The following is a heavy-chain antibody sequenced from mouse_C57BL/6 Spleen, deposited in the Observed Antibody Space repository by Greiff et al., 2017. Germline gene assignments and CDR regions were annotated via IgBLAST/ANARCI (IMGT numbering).Heavy chain of an antibody. Sequence: LKESGAELVRPGSSVKLSCKDSYFAFMASAMHWVKQRPGHGLEWIGSFTMYSDATEYSENFKGKATLTANTSSSTAYMELSSLTSEDSAVYYCASGGLREGYAMDYWGQGTSVTVSS. D-gene: IGHD2-4*01. CDR3: ASGGLREGYAMDY. CDR1: YFAFMASA. J-gene: IGHJ4*01. CDR2: FTMYSDAT. V-gene: IGHV1-49*01.